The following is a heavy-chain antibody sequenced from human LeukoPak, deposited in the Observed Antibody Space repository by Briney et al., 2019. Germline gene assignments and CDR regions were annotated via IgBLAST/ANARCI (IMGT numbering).Heavy chain of an antibody. CDR1: SGYINSSNW. V-gene: IGHV4-4*02. CDR2: IFHTGSA. J-gene: IGHJ4*02. Sequence: SETLSLTCDVSSGYINSSNWWSWVRQSPGQNLEWIGQIFHTGSAYYSPSFKSRVTISVDKSKNQFSLRLMSVTAADTAVYYCVRDRNSNLRLGFWGPGILVIVSS. CDR3: VRDRNSNLRLGF. D-gene: IGHD1-1*01.